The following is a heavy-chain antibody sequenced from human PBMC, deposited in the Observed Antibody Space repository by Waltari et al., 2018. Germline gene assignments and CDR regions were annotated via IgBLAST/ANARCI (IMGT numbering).Heavy chain of an antibody. CDR3: ASAVGSYSPHYYYGMDV. CDR1: GFTFSSYW. D-gene: IGHD1-26*01. V-gene: IGHV3-74*01. CDR2: ISSEGSST. J-gene: IGHJ6*02. Sequence: EVQLVESGGGLVQPGGSLRLSCAASGFTFSSYWMHWVRQAPGRGLVWVSRISSEGSSTRYADSVEGRFTSSRDNSKNTLYLQMNSLRAEDTAVYYCASAVGSYSPHYYYGMDVWGQGTTVTVSS.